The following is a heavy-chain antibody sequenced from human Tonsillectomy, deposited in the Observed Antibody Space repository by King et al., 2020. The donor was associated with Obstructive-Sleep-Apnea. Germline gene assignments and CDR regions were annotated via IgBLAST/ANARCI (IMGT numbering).Heavy chain of an antibody. Sequence: QLQESGPGLVKSSETLSLTCTVSGYSISSGYYWGWIRQPPGKGLEWIGSISHSGRIHYNPSLESRATISIDTSKNQFSLNLNSVTATDTAVYYCGRVDWNFDCWGQGTPVTVSS. V-gene: IGHV4-38-2*02. CDR2: ISHSGRI. J-gene: IGHJ4*02. CDR3: GRVDWNFDC. D-gene: IGHD2-21*01. CDR1: GYSISSGYY.